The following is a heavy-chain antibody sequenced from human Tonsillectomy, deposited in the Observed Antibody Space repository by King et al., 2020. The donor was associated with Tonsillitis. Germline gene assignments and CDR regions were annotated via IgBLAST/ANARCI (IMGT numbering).Heavy chain of an antibody. CDR1: GGTFSSYA. CDR3: ARGRRPYCSSTSCLNWFDP. CDR2: IIPIFGTA. Sequence: VQLVESGAEVKKPGSSVKVSCKASGGTFSSYAISWVRQAPGQGLEWMGGIIPIFGTANYAQKFQGRVTITADESTSTAYMELSSLSSEDTAVYDCARGRRPYCSSTSCLNWFDPWGQGTLVTVSS. V-gene: IGHV1-69*01. J-gene: IGHJ5*02. D-gene: IGHD2-2*01.